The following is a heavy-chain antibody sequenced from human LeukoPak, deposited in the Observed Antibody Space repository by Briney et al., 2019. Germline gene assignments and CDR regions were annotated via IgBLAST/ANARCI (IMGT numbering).Heavy chain of an antibody. CDR3: ARGGEVCSSTSCYRGHEY. V-gene: IGHV1-2*02. CDR2: INPDTGGT. Sequence: ASVKVSCKASGYSFTGYYMHWVRQAPGQGLEWMGWINPDTGGTSYAQRFQGRVTMTRDTSISTGYMELRRLTSDDTAVYYCARGGEVCSSTSCYRGHEYWGQGTLVTASS. J-gene: IGHJ4*02. CDR1: GYSFTGYY. D-gene: IGHD2-2*01.